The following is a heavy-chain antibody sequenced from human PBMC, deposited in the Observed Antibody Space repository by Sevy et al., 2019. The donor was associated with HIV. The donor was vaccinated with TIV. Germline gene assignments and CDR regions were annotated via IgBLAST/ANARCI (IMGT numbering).Heavy chain of an antibody. Sequence: ASVKVSCKASGGTFSTYAISWVRQVPGQGLEWMGGIIPIFDTPNYAQKFQGRVTITADESTYTAYMELSSLRSEDTAVYYCARGHRPSTKSYYGMDVWGQGTTVTVSS. D-gene: IGHD2-2*01. CDR3: ARGHRPSTKSYYGMDV. V-gene: IGHV1-69*13. CDR2: IIPIFDTP. CDR1: GGTFSTYA. J-gene: IGHJ6*02.